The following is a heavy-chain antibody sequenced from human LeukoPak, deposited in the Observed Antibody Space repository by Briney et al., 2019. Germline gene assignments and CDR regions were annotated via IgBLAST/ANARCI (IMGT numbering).Heavy chain of an antibody. Sequence: GGSLRLSCAASGFTFSSYGMSWVRQAPGKGLEWVSAISGSGGSTYYADSVKGRFTISRDNSKNTLYLQMNSLRAEDTAVYHCAKDLRITMVRGVIANDYWGQGTLVTVSS. J-gene: IGHJ4*02. CDR2: ISGSGGST. D-gene: IGHD3-10*01. CDR3: AKDLRITMVRGVIANDY. CDR1: GFTFSSYG. V-gene: IGHV3-23*01.